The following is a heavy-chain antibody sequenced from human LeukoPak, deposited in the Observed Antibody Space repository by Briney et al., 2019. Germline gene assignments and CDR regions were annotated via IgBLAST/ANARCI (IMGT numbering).Heavy chain of an antibody. CDR3: ARDAYYGSGPNSFDP. J-gene: IGHJ5*02. CDR2: ISYDGSNK. V-gene: IGHV3-30*04. CDR1: GFTFSSYA. Sequence: GGSLRLSCAASGFTFSSYAMHWVRQAPGKGLEWVAVISYDGSNKYYADSVKGRFTISRDNSKNMLYLQMNSLRAEDTAVYYCARDAYYGSGPNSFDPWGQGTLVIVSS. D-gene: IGHD3-10*01.